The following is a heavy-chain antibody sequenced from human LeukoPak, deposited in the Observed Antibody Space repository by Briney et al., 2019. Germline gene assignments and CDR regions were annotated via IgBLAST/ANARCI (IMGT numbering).Heavy chain of an antibody. CDR1: GFSFSSYW. Sequence: GGSLRLSCAASGFSFSSYWMSWVRQAPGKGLEWVANIKRDGIEKHYVDSVKGRFTISRDSAKNSLYLQMNSLRAEDTAVYYCARDRLNELDYWGQGTLVTVSS. CDR3: ARDRLNELDY. J-gene: IGHJ4*02. D-gene: IGHD3-22*01. CDR2: IKRDGIEK. V-gene: IGHV3-7*01.